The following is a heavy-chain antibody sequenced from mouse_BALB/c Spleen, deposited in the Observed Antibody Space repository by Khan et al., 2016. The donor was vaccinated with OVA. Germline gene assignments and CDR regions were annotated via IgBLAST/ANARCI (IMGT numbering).Heavy chain of an antibody. CDR1: GYTFTDYV. V-gene: IGHV1-77*01. J-gene: IGHJ3*01. CDR3: AREGWDVFAY. Sequence: QVQLQQPGPELVKPGASVKMSCKASGYTFTDYVMNWVKQRNGQGLEWIGQIYPGSDSTYYNEKFKGKATLTADRSSSTAYMQLSNLTSEDSAVDFRAREGWDVFAYWGQGTLVTVSA. CDR2: IYPGSDST. D-gene: IGHD4-1*01.